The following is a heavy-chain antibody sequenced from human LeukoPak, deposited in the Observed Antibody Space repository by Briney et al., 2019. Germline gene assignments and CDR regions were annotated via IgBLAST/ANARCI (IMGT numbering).Heavy chain of an antibody. V-gene: IGHV3-23*01. Sequence: GGSLRLSCAASGFTFSSYAMSLVRQAPGKGLEWVSAISGSGGSTYYADSVKGRFTISRDNSKNTLYLQMNSLRAEDTAVYYCANTMPKYCGGDCYPWYFDYWGQGTLVTVSS. D-gene: IGHD2-21*02. CDR1: GFTFSSYA. CDR2: ISGSGGST. J-gene: IGHJ4*02. CDR3: ANTMPKYCGGDCYPWYFDY.